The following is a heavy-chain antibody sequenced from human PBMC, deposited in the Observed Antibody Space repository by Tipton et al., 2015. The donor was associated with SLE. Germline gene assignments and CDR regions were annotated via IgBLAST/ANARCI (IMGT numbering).Heavy chain of an antibody. J-gene: IGHJ4*02. D-gene: IGHD2-15*01. CDR1: GGSISSYY. V-gene: IGHV4-39*07. Sequence: TLSLTCTVSGGSISSYYWGWIRQPPGKGLEWTGSIYYSGSTSYNPSLKSRVTISVDTPKNQFSLKLSSVTAADTAVYYCASCSGGSCYSYWGQGTLVTVSS. CDR2: IYYSGST. CDR3: ASCSGGSCYSY.